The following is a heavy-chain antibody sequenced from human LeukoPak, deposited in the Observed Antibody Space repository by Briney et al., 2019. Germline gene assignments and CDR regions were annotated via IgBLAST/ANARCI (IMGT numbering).Heavy chain of an antibody. Sequence: SETLSLTCAVYGGSLTDYYWARIRQPPGKGLEWIGEINHSGSTNYSPSLKRRVTISLDTSNNQFFLKLNSVTAADTAVYYCAREDWYFDLWGRGTLVTVSS. CDR2: INHSGST. CDR1: GGSLTDYY. CDR3: AREDWYFDL. V-gene: IGHV4-34*01. J-gene: IGHJ2*01.